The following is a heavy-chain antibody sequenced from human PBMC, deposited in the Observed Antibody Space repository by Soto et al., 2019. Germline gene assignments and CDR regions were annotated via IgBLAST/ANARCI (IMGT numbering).Heavy chain of an antibody. J-gene: IGHJ6*03. D-gene: IGHD3-10*01. V-gene: IGHV4-34*01. CDR3: AREVIWFGELLWKEYYYYYMDV. CDR2: INHSGST. Sequence: SETLSLTCAVYGGSFSGYYWSWIRQPPGKGLEWIREINHSGSTNYNPSLKSRVTISVDTSKNQFSLKLSSVTAADTAVYYCAREVIWFGELLWKEYYYYYMDVWGKGTTVTVSS. CDR1: GGSFSGYY.